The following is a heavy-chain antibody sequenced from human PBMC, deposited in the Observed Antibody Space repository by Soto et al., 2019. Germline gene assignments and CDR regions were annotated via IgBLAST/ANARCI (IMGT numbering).Heavy chain of an antibody. CDR1: GFSFISYA. Sequence: PGGSLRLSCAASGFSFISYAMSWVRQAPGKGLEWVSTISGSDGKTFYADSVKGRFSISRDTSKNMLYLQMNNLRGDGTAGYYRGRWSYLDYWGQGT. J-gene: IGHJ4*02. CDR3: GRWSYLDY. D-gene: IGHD3-3*01. CDR2: ISGSDGKT. V-gene: IGHV3-23*01.